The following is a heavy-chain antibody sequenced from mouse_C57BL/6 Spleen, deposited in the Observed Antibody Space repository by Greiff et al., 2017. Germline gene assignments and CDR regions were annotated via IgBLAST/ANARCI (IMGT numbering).Heavy chain of an antibody. CDR2: IHPNSGST. J-gene: IGHJ4*01. CDR1: GYTFTSYW. CDR3: AAHYYGSSSPYAMDY. V-gene: IGHV1-64*01. D-gene: IGHD1-1*01. Sequence: QVHVKQSGAELVKPGASVKLSCKASGYTFTSYWMHWVKQRPGQGLEWIGMIHPNSGSTNYNEKFKSKATLTVDKSSSTAYMQLSSLTSEDSAVYYCAAHYYGSSSPYAMDYWGQGTSVTVSS.